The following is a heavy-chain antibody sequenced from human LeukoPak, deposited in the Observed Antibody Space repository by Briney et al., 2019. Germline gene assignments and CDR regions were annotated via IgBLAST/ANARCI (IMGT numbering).Heavy chain of an antibody. J-gene: IGHJ3*02. D-gene: IGHD6-19*01. CDR3: ARGPRIAVAGAFDI. Sequence: ASVPVSCKASGYTFTSYAMHWVRQAPGPRLEWMGWINAGNGNTKYSQKFQGRVTINRDTSASTAYMELSSLRSEDTAMYYCARGPRIAVAGAFDIWGQGTMVTVSS. CDR2: INAGNGNT. CDR1: GYTFTSYA. V-gene: IGHV1-3*01.